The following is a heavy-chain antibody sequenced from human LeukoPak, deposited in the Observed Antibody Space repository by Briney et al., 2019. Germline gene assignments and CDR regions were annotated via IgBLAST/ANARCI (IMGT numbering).Heavy chain of an antibody. CDR1: GYTFTSYG. D-gene: IGHD3-22*01. Sequence: GASVKVSCKASGYTFTSYGISWVRQAPGRGLEWMGWISAYNGNTNYAQKLQGRVTMTTDTSTSTAYMELRSLRSDDTAVYYCARASPPPYYYDSSGYSAWFDYWGQGTLVTVSS. J-gene: IGHJ4*02. CDR3: ARASPPPYYYDSSGYSAWFDY. CDR2: ISAYNGNT. V-gene: IGHV1-18*01.